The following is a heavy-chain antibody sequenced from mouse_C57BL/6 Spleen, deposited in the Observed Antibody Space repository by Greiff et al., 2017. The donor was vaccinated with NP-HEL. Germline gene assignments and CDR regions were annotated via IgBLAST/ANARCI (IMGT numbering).Heavy chain of an antibody. J-gene: IGHJ1*03. V-gene: IGHV1-20*01. CDR3: AREYYGSSHWYFDV. CDR1: GYSFTGYF. Sequence: EVQGVESGPELVKPGDSVKISCKASGYSFTGYFMNWVMQSHGKSLEWIGRINPYNGDTFYNQKFKGKATLTVDKSSSTAHMELRSLTSEDSAVYYCAREYYGSSHWYFDVWGTGTTVTVSS. CDR2: INPYNGDT. D-gene: IGHD1-1*01.